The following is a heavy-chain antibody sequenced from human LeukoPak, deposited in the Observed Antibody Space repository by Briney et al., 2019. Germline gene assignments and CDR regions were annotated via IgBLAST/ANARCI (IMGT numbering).Heavy chain of an antibody. CDR3: ARDKSAVDAFDI. CDR2: IYTSGST. J-gene: IGHJ3*02. CDR1: GGSLSSYY. V-gene: IGHV4-4*07. Sequence: GSLRLSCAASGGSLSSYYGSWIRQPPGKGLEWIGRIYTSGSTNYNPSLKSRVTMSVDTSKNQFSLKLSSVTAADTAVYYCARDKSAVDAFDIWGQGTMVTVSS.